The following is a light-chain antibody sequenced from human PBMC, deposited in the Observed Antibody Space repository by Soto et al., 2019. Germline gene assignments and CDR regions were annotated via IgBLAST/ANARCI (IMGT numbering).Light chain of an antibody. CDR2: AAS. V-gene: IGKV1-39*01. CDR1: QSISSY. J-gene: IGKJ1*01. CDR3: QQSYSSPWT. Sequence: DIQMTQSPSSLSASVGDRVTITCRASQSISSYLNWYQQKPGKAPKFLIFAASSLQSWVPSRFSGSGSGTDFTLTISSLQPEDFATYYCQQSYSSPWTFGQGTKVEIK.